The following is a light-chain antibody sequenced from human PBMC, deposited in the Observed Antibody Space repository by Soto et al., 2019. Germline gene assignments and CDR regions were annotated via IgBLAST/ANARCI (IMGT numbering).Light chain of an antibody. Sequence: QAVLTQPPSVSGDPGQRVTISFTGSSSNIGAGYDVHWYQQRPGTAPKLLIFGNINRPSGVPDRFSGSKSGTSASLAITGLQAEDEGDYYYQSYDSPLSSRNLFATGLKATVL. CDR2: GNI. J-gene: IGLJ1*01. CDR1: SSNIGAGYD. V-gene: IGLV1-40*01. CDR3: QSYDSPLSSRNL.